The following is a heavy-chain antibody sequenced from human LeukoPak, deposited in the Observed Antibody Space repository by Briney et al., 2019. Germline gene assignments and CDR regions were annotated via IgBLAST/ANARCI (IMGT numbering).Heavy chain of an antibody. J-gene: IGHJ6*02. CDR1: GYTFTSYD. CDR3: ARELRFLEWLSDYYYGMDV. V-gene: IGHV1-8*01. D-gene: IGHD3-3*01. Sequence: ASVKVSCKASGYTFTSYDFNWVRQATGQRPEWMGWMSPNSGDTGYAQKFQDRVTMTRNTSISTACMELSSLRSDDTAVYYCARELRFLEWLSDYYYGMDVWGQGTTVTVSS. CDR2: MSPNSGDT.